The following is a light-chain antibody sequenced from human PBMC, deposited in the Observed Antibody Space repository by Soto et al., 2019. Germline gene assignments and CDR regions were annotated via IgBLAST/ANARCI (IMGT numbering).Light chain of an antibody. V-gene: IGKV1-27*01. Sequence: DIQMTQSPSSLSASVGDRVTITCRASQDINNYLAWYQQNPGKIPKLLIYAASTLQPGVHSRFSGSGSGTVFTLTINSLQPEDVATYYCQNYKSAPNTFGRGTRLEIK. CDR2: AAS. CDR1: QDINNY. J-gene: IGKJ2*01. CDR3: QNYKSAPNT.